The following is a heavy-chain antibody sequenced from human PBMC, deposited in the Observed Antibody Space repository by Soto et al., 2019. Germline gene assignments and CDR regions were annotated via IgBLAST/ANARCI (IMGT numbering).Heavy chain of an antibody. D-gene: IGHD2-2*01. CDR2: IYYSGST. J-gene: IGHJ6*03. Sequence: SETLSLTCTVSGGSISSYYWSWIRQPPGKGLEWIGYIYYSGSTNYNPSLKSRVTISVDTSKNQFSLKLSSVTAADTAVYYCARVAVPAAISRVYYYYYMDVWGKGTTVTVSS. CDR3: ARVAVPAAISRVYYYYYMDV. CDR1: GGSISSYY. V-gene: IGHV4-59*01.